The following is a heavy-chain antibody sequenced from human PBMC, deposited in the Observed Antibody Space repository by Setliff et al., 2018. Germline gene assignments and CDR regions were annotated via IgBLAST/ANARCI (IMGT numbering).Heavy chain of an antibody. CDR2: ISRGATTT. Sequence: LRLSCAATGFTFDDYGMSWVRQAPGKGLEWVAYISRGATTTYYTDSVKGRFAISRDDGKNSLYLQMNSLRAEDTAVYYCSTKGVPGTGGQGTRVTVPQ. CDR1: GFTFDDYG. D-gene: IGHD1-1*01. J-gene: IGHJ4*02. V-gene: IGHV3-11*01. CDR3: STKGVPGT.